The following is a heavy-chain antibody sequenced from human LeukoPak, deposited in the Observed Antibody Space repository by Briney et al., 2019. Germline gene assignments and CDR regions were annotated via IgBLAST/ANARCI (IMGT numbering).Heavy chain of an antibody. V-gene: IGHV4-38-2*01. CDR1: GYSISSGYY. Sequence: SETLSLTCAVSGYSISSGYYCGWIRQPPGKGLEWIGSIYHSGSTYYNASLKSRVTISVDTSKNQFSLKLSSVTAADTAVYYCARAPAAAGTGGDYWGQGTLVTVSS. J-gene: IGHJ4*02. D-gene: IGHD6-13*01. CDR2: IYHSGST. CDR3: ARAPAAAGTGGDY.